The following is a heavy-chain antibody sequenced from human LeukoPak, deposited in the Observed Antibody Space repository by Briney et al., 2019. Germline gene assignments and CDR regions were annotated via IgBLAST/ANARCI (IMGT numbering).Heavy chain of an antibody. Sequence: PGRSLRLSCAASGFTFSSYAMHWVRQAPGKGLEWVAVISYDGSNKYYADSVKGRLTISRDNSKNTLYLQMNSLRAEDTAVYYCARDRGPLIWFGELIEYWGQGTLVTVSS. CDR1: GFTFSSYA. CDR2: ISYDGSNK. CDR3: ARDRGPLIWFGELIEY. V-gene: IGHV3-30-3*01. D-gene: IGHD3-10*01. J-gene: IGHJ4*02.